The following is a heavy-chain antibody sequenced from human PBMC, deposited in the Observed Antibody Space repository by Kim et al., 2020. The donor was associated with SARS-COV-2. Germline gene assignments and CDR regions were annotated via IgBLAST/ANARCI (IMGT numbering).Heavy chain of an antibody. CDR3: ATSSGPARASKYSFDY. Sequence: SVKGRFTISRDNSMNTLYMQMNSLRAEDTSVYYCATSSGPARASKYSFDYWGQGTLVTVSS. J-gene: IGHJ4*02. V-gene: IGHV3-30*07. D-gene: IGHD2-2*01.